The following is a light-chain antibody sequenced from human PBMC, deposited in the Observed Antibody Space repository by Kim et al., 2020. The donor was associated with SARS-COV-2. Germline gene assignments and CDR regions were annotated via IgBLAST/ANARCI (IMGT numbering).Light chain of an antibody. V-gene: IGLV3-19*01. Sequence: SSVLTQDPAVSVDLGQTVRITCQGDSLRSNYASWYQQKPGQAPLLVIYGKNNRPSGIPDRFSGSSSGNTASLTITGSQAEDEADYYCNSWDSSGNHYVFGTGTQVTVL. CDR1: SLRSNY. J-gene: IGLJ1*01. CDR2: GKN. CDR3: NSWDSSGNHYV.